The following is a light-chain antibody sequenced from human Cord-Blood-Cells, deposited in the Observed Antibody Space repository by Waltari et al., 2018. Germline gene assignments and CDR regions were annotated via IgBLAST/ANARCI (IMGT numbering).Light chain of an antibody. Sequence: EIVMTQSPATLSVSPGERATLSCRASQSVSSNLAWYQQKPGQAPRRLIYGASTRATGIPARFSGSGSETEFTLTLSSLQSEDFAVYYCQQYNNWPYSFGQGTKLEIK. CDR2: GAS. J-gene: IGKJ2*03. V-gene: IGKV3-15*01. CDR3: QQYNNWPYS. CDR1: QSVSSN.